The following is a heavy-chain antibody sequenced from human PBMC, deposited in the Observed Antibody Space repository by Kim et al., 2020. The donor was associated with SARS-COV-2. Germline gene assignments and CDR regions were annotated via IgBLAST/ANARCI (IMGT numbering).Heavy chain of an antibody. CDR3: ARGDSRSLDP. V-gene: IGHV4-61*02. CDR2: ST. Sequence: STSSHPPHVTLVTISVDTSKNPFSLKLSSVTAADTAVYYCARGDSRSLDPWGQGTLVTVSS. D-gene: IGHD1-26*01. J-gene: IGHJ5*02.